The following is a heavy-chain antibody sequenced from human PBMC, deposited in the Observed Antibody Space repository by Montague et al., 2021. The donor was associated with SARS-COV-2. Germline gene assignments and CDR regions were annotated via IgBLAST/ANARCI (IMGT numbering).Heavy chain of an antibody. J-gene: IGHJ4*03. CDR1: GGSFSGYD. CDR3: ARAGVDVCSVGVGCTGASYYFEY. Sequence: SETLSLTCAVYGGSFSGYDWSWIRQPPEKGLELMGEINHNCSTNYNPSLTIRVTISIDTSKNQFSLKLSSVTAADTAVYHCARAGVDVCSVGVGCTGASYYFEYWGQGTMVTVSS. V-gene: IGHV4-34*01. CDR2: INHNCST. D-gene: IGHD3-3*01.